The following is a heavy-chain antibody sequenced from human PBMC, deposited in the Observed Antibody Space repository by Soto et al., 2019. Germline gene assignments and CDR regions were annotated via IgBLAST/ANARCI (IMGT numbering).Heavy chain of an antibody. V-gene: IGHV4-59*01. CDR3: ASYSSSWEWGFDY. J-gene: IGHJ4*02. CDR2: IYYSGST. D-gene: IGHD6-13*01. Sequence: SETLSLTCTVSGGSISSYYWSWIRQPPGKGLEWIGYIYYSGSTNYNPSLKSRVTISVDTSKNQFSLKLSSVTAADTAVYYCASYSSSWEWGFDYWGQGTLVTVSS. CDR1: GGSISSYY.